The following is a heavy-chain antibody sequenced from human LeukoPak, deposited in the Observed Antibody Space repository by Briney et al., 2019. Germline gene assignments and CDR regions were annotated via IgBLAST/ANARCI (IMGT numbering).Heavy chain of an antibody. CDR3: ARSSDNYYDSSGYSLYI. CDR1: GYTFTSYY. V-gene: IGHV1-46*01. J-gene: IGHJ3*02. Sequence: ASVKVSCKASGYTFTSYYMHWVRQAPGQGLEWMGIINPSGGSTSYAQKFQGRVTTTRDTSTSTVYMELSSLRSEDTAVYYCARSSDNYYDSSGYSLYIWGQGTMVTVSS. D-gene: IGHD3-22*01. CDR2: INPSGGST.